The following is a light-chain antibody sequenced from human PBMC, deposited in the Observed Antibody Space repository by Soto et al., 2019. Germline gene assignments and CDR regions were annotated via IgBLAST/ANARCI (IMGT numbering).Light chain of an antibody. CDR1: QGIRND. V-gene: IGKV1-6*01. CDR3: LQDYNYPWT. CDR2: AAS. Sequence: AIQMTQSPSSLSASVGDRVTITCRASQGIRNDLGWYQQKPGKAPKLLIYAASSLQSGVPSRFSGSGSGTDFTLTIISLQPEVFATYYCLQDYNYPWTFGLGTKVEIK. J-gene: IGKJ1*01.